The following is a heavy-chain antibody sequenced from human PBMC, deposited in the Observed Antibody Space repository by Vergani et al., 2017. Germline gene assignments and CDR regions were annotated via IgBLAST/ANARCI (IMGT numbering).Heavy chain of an antibody. D-gene: IGHD3-22*01. CDR1: GGSISSYY. CDR2: IYYSGST. CDR3: ARGAQGDYDSSGYYDY. V-gene: IGHV4-59*01. J-gene: IGHJ4*02. Sequence: QVQLQESGPGLVKPSETLSLTCTVSGGSISSYYWSWIRQPPGKGLEWIGYIYYSGSTNYNPSLKSRVTISVETSKNQFSLKLSSVTAADTAVYYCARGAQGDYDSSGYYDYWGQGTLVTVSS.